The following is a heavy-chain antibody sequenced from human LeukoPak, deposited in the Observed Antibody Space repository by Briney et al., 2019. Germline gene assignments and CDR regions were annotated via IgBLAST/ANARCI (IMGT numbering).Heavy chain of an antibody. CDR3: ARENWHFDL. Sequence: PSETLSLTCAVYGGSFSGYSWSWIRQPPGKGLEWIGEINQSGTTKYNPSLESRATMSMDTSKNQFSLKLTSVTAADTAVYYCARENWHFDLWGRGTLVTVSS. CDR1: GGSFSGYS. V-gene: IGHV4-34*01. CDR2: INQSGTT. J-gene: IGHJ2*01.